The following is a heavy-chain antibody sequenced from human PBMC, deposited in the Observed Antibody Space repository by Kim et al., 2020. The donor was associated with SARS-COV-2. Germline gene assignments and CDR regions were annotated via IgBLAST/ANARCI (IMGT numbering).Heavy chain of an antibody. CDR1: GFTFSNNW. V-gene: IGHV3-7*01. CDR2: IKPDGSAK. Sequence: GGSLRLSCAASGFTFSNNWMSWVRRAPGKGLEWVATIKPDGSAKLYVDSVKGRYTISRDNGNDSLYLQMNSLRVDDTAVYYCATGSGGYWGQGTLVSVSS. CDR3: ATGSGGY. J-gene: IGHJ4*02. D-gene: IGHD6-19*01.